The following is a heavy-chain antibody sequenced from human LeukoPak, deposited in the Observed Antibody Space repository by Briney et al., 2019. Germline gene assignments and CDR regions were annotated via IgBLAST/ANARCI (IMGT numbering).Heavy chain of an antibody. CDR2: IYYSGGT. Sequence: SETLSLTCTVSGGSISSSYYYWGWIRQPPWKGLEWIGSIYYSGGTYYNPSLKSRVTISVDTSKNQFSLKLSSVTAADTAVYYCARHRPHYYGSGCYLRGGLDYWGQGTLVTVSS. J-gene: IGHJ4*02. V-gene: IGHV4-39*01. CDR1: GGSISSSYYY. CDR3: ARHRPHYYGSGCYLRGGLDY. D-gene: IGHD3-10*01.